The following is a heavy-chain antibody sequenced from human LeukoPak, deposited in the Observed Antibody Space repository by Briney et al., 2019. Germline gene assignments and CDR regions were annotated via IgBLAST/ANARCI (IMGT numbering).Heavy chain of an antibody. CDR1: GGSFSGYY. CDR3: ARVSGAGDWFDP. CDR2: INHSGST. Sequence: SETLSLTCAVYGGSFSGYYWSWIRQPPGKGLEWIGEINHSGSTNYNPSLKSRVTISVDTSKNQFSLKLSSVTAADTAVYYCARVSGAGDWFDPWGQGTLVTVSS. D-gene: IGHD1-26*01. V-gene: IGHV4-34*01. J-gene: IGHJ5*02.